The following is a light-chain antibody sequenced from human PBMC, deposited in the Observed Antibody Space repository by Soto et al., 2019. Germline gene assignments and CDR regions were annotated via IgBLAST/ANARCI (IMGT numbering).Light chain of an antibody. Sequence: EIVMTQSPATLSVSPGERAILSCRAGQSVGSDLAWYQQKPGQGPRLLIFGASTRAPGISARFSGSGSGTEFALTISSLQSEDFAVYYCQQFQTWPWTFGQGTKVEIK. J-gene: IGKJ1*01. CDR1: QSVGSD. CDR3: QQFQTWPWT. CDR2: GAS. V-gene: IGKV3-15*01.